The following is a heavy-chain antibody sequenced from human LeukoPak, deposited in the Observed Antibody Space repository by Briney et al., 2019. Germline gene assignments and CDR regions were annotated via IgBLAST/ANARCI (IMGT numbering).Heavy chain of an antibody. Sequence: PSETLSLTCTVSGGSISSSSYYWGWIRQPPGKGLEWIGSIYYSGSTYYNPSLKSRVTISVDTSKNQFSLKLSSVTAADTAVYYCARHSAVKELRYFDWLLYSGSYYFDYWGQGTLVTVSS. CDR3: ARHSAVKELRYFDWLLYSGSYYFDY. V-gene: IGHV4-39*01. D-gene: IGHD3-9*01. CDR1: GGSISSSSYY. CDR2: IYYSGST. J-gene: IGHJ4*02.